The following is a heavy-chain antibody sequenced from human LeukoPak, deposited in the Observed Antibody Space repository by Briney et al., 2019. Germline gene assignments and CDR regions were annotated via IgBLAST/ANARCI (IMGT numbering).Heavy chain of an antibody. V-gene: IGHV4-4*02. CDR2: ISLTGLT. CDR1: GGSISNTNW. Sequence: SGTLSLTCGVSGGSISNTNWWSWVRQPPGQGLEWIGEISLTGLTHYNPSLESRVTVSLDKPKNQLSLNLTSVTAADTAVYYCSRENGAFSPFGYWGQGTLVTVLS. D-gene: IGHD2-8*01. CDR3: SRENGAFSPFGY. J-gene: IGHJ4*02.